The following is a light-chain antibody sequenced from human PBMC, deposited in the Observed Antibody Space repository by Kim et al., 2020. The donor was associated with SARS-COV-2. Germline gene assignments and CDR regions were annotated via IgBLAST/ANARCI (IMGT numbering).Light chain of an antibody. CDR2: EVN. Sequence: QSVTITSSGTNSDIGGYKYDSRYQQHPGKAPRLMIFEVNKRPSGVPDRFSGSKSGNTASLTVSGLQAEDEADYYCSSFAGRNTFGVFGGGTKLTVL. J-gene: IGLJ3*02. V-gene: IGLV2-8*01. CDR1: NSDIGGYKY. CDR3: SSFAGRNTFGV.